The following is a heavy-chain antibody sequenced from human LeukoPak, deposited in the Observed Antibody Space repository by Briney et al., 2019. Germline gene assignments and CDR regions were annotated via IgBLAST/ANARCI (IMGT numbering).Heavy chain of an antibody. CDR2: ISSSSSYI. CDR3: AKGRRRGYAYGSIEH. CDR1: GFTFNIYE. V-gene: IGHV3-21*04. Sequence: PGGSLRLSCAASGFTFNIYEMNWVRQAPGKGLEWVSSISSSSSYIYYADSVKGRFTISRDNSKNSLYLQMNNLRTEDTALYYCAKGRRRGYAYGSIEHWGQGTQVTVSS. D-gene: IGHD3-10*01. J-gene: IGHJ4*02.